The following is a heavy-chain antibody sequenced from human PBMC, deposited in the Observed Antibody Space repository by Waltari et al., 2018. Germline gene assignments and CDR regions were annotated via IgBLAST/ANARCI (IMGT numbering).Heavy chain of an antibody. CDR3: AKAQSSSSWYRDGMDV. CDR2: ISGTGGST. J-gene: IGHJ6*02. V-gene: IGHV3-23*01. Sequence: EVQLLESGGGLVQPGGSLRLSCTASGFTFSNYAMSWVRQAPGKGLEWVSLISGTGGSTYYADAGKGRFTVSRDNSKNTLYLQMNSLRTEDTAVYYCAKAQSSSSWYRDGMDVWGQGTTVTVSS. CDR1: GFTFSNYA. D-gene: IGHD3-22*01.